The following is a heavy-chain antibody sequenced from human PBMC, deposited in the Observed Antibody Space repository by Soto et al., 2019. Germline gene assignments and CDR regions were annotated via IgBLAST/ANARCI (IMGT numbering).Heavy chain of an antibody. J-gene: IGHJ4*02. CDR2: VKDGGHT. Sequence: QVQLQQWGAGLLKPSETLSLNCAVTGGSLSGYYWSWIRQPPGKGLEWIGEVKDGGHTNYSPSLRCRVTISSDTSNTQFSLRLNSVTAADTGVYYCARGQEGVVATHWDQGSLVTVSS. CDR1: GGSLSGYY. CDR3: ARGQEGVVATH. D-gene: IGHD5-12*01. V-gene: IGHV4-34*01.